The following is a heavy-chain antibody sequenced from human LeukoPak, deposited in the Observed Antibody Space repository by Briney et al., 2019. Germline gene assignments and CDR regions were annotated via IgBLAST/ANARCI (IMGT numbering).Heavy chain of an antibody. J-gene: IGHJ6*02. CDR3: ARVWYSDSSFVDV. V-gene: IGHV4-31*03. CDR2: IYYSGNP. Sequence: PSQTLSLTCTVSGGSISSGNYYWSWIRQHPGKGLEWIGYIYYSGNPYYNPSLKSRVTISVDTSKNQFSLKLSSVTAADTAVYYCARVWYSDSSFVDVWGQGTTVTVSS. D-gene: IGHD3-22*01. CDR1: GGSISSGNYY.